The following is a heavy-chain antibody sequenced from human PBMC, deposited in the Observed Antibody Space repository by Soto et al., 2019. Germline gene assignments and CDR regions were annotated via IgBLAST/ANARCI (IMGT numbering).Heavy chain of an antibody. CDR3: VRDGTKTLRDWLDP. Sequence: SETLSLTCTVSGASISGFYWSWIRKSAGKGLEWIGRIYATGTTDYNPSLKSRVMMSVDTSKKQFSLKLRSVTAADTAVYYCVRDGTKTLRDWLDPWGKGIYVTVS. CDR2: IYATGTT. V-gene: IGHV4-4*07. J-gene: IGHJ5*02. CDR1: GASISGFY. D-gene: IGHD1-1*01.